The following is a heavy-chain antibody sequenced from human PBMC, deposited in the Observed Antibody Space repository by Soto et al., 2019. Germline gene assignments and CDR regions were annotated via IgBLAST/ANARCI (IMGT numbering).Heavy chain of an antibody. D-gene: IGHD1-1*01. Sequence: QVHLVQSGAEVKKPGASVKVSWKGSGYAFTTYGITWVRQAPGQGLEWVGWISAHNGNTNYAQKLPGRVTVTTDTSTSTAYMELRSLRSTDTAVYYCARGRYGDYSGQGALVTVSS. V-gene: IGHV1-18*01. CDR2: ISAHNGNT. J-gene: IGHJ4*02. CDR1: GYAFTTYG. CDR3: ARGRYGDY.